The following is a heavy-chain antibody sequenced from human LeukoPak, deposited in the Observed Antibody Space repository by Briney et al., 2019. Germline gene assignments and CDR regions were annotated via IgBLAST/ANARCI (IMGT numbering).Heavy chain of an antibody. CDR3: ARVAKHFRGGLSFYYMDV. D-gene: IGHD3-10*01. CDR1: GGSLTNYY. Sequence: SETLSLTCTVSGGSLTNYYWSWIRQPPGKGLDWIGHIYYSGSTNYNPSLKSRVTISLDTSKNQFSLKVISVTAADTAVYYCARVAKHFRGGLSFYYMDVWGKGTTVTISS. V-gene: IGHV4-59*01. CDR2: IYYSGST. J-gene: IGHJ6*03.